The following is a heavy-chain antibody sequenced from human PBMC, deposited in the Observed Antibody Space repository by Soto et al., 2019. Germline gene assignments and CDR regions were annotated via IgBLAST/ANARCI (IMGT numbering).Heavy chain of an antibody. CDR2: ISSSSSYI. D-gene: IGHD6-6*01. V-gene: IGHV3-21*01. CDR1: GFPFSIYS. CDR3: ARDWEAAR. J-gene: IGHJ4*02. Sequence: RSLRLSCEASGFPFSIYSMNWVRQAPGKGLEWVSSISSSSSYIYYADSVKGRFTISRDNAKNSLYLQMNSLRAEDTAVYYCARDWEAARWGQGNLVTVSS.